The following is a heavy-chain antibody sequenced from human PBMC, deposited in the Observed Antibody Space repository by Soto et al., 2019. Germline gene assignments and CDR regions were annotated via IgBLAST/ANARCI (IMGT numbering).Heavy chain of an antibody. CDR3: ARGRGAVAAQEC. CDR2: IIPIFGTP. J-gene: IGHJ4*02. CDR1: GDTFSSYV. V-gene: IGHV1-69*01. D-gene: IGHD6-19*01. Sequence: QVQLVQSGAEVKNPGSSVRVSCKASGDTFSSYVISWVRQAPGQGLEWMGGIIPIFGTPNYAQRFQGRLTITADESTRTAYMELSSLTSEDTAVYYCARGRGAVAAQECWGQGTLITVSS.